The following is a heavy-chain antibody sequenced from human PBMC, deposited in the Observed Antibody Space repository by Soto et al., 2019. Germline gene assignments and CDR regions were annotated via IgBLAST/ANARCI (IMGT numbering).Heavy chain of an antibody. V-gene: IGHV3-7*01. CDR3: ATDLNWENF. Sequence: EVQLVESGGGLVQPGGSLRLSCAVSGLTFSNRWMTWVRQASGKGLEFLATISPDGTEKYYVDSVKGRFTISRDNAENSLYLQLNSLRAEHTAVYSCATDLNWENFWGQGTLVTVSS. D-gene: IGHD1-26*01. CDR1: GLTFSNRW. J-gene: IGHJ4*02. CDR2: ISPDGTEK.